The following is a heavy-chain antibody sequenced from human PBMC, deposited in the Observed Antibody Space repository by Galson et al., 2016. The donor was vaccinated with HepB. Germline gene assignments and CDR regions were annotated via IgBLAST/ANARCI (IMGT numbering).Heavy chain of an antibody. CDR1: GGTYSSYG. CDR3: ARVPSSISPRHYYYGMDV. Sequence: SVKVSCKASGGTYSSYGISWVRQAPGQGLEWMGGIIPIFGTSNHAQKFQDRVTINADESTSTVYMELSSLRSEDTAVYYCARVPSSISPRHYYYGMDVWGQGTTVTVSS. J-gene: IGHJ6*02. CDR2: IIPIFGTS. D-gene: IGHD6-13*01. V-gene: IGHV1-69*13.